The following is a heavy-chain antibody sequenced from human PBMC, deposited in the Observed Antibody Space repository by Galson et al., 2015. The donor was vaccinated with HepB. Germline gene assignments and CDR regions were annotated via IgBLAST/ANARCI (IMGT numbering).Heavy chain of an antibody. CDR1: GFSFNIYN. CDR2: ISRSSGDI. CDR3: ARGGGYCSA. D-gene: IGHD2-15*01. V-gene: IGHV3-21*01. Sequence: LRLSCAASGFSFNIYNMNWVRQAPGKGLEWVSSISRSSGDISYTDSVRGRFTISRDNANNSLYLQMNSLRVEDTAVYYCARGGGYCSAWGQGTLVTVSS. J-gene: IGHJ5*02.